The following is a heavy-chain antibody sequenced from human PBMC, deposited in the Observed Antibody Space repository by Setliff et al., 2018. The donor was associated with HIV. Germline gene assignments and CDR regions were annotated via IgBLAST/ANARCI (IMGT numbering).Heavy chain of an antibody. V-gene: IGHV2-26*01. CDR2: TFSNDEK. CDR3: ARIAYSNFRSGYSFDY. J-gene: IGHJ4*02. Sequence: SGPTLVNPTETLTLTCAVSGFSLSDTRMGVTWIRQSPGKALEWLAHTFSNDEKSYSTSLKNRVTISKDASKSQVVLTMTKVAPVDTGTYFCARIAYSNFRSGYSFDYWGLGTLVTVS. CDR1: GFSLSDTRMG. D-gene: IGHD3-3*01.